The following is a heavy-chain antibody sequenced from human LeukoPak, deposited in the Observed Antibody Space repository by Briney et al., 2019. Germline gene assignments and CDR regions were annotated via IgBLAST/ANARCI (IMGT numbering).Heavy chain of an antibody. CDR3: ARGHYDSSSYYVDAFDI. Sequence: PSETLSLTCTVSGGSISSYYWSWIRQPPGKGLEWIGYIYYSGSTNYNPSLKSRVTISVDTSKNQFSLKLSSVTAADTAVYYCARGHYDSSSYYVDAFDIWGQGTMVTVSS. CDR2: IYYSGST. CDR1: GGSISSYY. V-gene: IGHV4-59*01. D-gene: IGHD3-22*01. J-gene: IGHJ3*02.